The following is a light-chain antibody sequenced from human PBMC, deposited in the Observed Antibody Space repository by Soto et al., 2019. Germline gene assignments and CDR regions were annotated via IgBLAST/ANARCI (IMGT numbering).Light chain of an antibody. V-gene: IGKV1-9*01. CDR1: QSISSY. CDR3: QQLNSYPFT. CDR2: APS. Sequence: DIQLTQSPSFLSASVRHRVTITCPASQSISSYLAWYQQKPGKAPKLLSHAPSTWRSWVPSRFSGSGSGPAFTLTISSLQPEDFATCYCQQLNSYPFTFGGGTKVEIK. J-gene: IGKJ4*01.